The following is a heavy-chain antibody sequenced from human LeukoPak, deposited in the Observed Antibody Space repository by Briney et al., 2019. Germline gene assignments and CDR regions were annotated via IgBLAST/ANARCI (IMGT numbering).Heavy chain of an antibody. CDR3: AKSGRDGYNLYWFDP. CDR2: ISGSGGST. CDR1: GFTFSSYA. J-gene: IGHJ5*02. D-gene: IGHD5-24*01. Sequence: PGGSLRLSCAASGFTFSSYAMSWVRQAPGKGLEWVSAISGSGGSTYYADSVKGRFTISRDNSKNTLYLQMNSLRAEGTAVYYCAKSGRDGYNLYWFDPWGQGTLVTVSS. V-gene: IGHV3-23*01.